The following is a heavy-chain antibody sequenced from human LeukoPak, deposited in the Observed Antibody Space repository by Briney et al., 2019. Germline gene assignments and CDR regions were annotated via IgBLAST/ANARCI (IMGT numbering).Heavy chain of an antibody. CDR2: IIPILGIA. CDR3: ARDRSSSSWYVGPPWFDP. D-gene: IGHD6-13*01. V-gene: IGHV1-69*04. Sequence: SGGSLRLSCAGSGFTFSSYAISWVRQAPGQGLEWMGRIIPILGIANYAQKFQGRVTITADKSTSTAYMELSSLRSEDTAVYYCARDRSSSSWYVGPPWFDPWGQGTLVTVSS. J-gene: IGHJ5*02. CDR1: GFTFSSYA.